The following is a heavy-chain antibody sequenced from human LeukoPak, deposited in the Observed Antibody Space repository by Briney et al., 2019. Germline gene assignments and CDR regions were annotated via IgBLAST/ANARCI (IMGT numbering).Heavy chain of an antibody. Sequence: ASVKVSFKASGYTFTGYYMHWVRQAPGQGLEWMGWINPNSGGTTYAQKFQGRVTMTRDTSITTAYMELSSLRSDDTAVFYCARGTGGYGYDYWGQGTLVTVSS. CDR3: ARGTGGYGYDY. V-gene: IGHV1-2*02. CDR2: INPNSGGT. D-gene: IGHD1-26*01. J-gene: IGHJ4*02. CDR1: GYTFTGYY.